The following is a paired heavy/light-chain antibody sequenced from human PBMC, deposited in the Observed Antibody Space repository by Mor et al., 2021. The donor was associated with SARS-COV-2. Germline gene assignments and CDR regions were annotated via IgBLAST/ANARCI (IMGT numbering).Light chain of an antibody. V-gene: IGLV3-1*01. CDR3: QAWDNAVI. Sequence: SSELTQPPSVSVSPGQTATIPCSGEKLDFKYTSWYQQKPGQSPVLVIYHDSKRPSGIPERFSASNSGNTATLTISGTQAVDEADYYCQAWDNAVIFGGGTKLTVL. J-gene: IGLJ2*01. CDR2: HDS. CDR1: KLDFKY.
Heavy chain of an antibody. V-gene: IGHV3-21*01. J-gene: IGHJ6*02. D-gene: IGHD2-21*02. Sequence: EVQLVESGGTLVKPGGSLRLSCAASAFPFNVYTMKWVRQVPGKGLEWVASISDGGTYIYYGDAVKGRFTISRDDAKNSLYLQMTSLRVDDTAVYFCARDIVKASGGDSFTQYYSGMDVWGQGTTVNVSS. CDR2: ISDGGTYI. CDR3: ARDIVKASGGDSFTQYYSGMDV. CDR1: AFPFNVYT.